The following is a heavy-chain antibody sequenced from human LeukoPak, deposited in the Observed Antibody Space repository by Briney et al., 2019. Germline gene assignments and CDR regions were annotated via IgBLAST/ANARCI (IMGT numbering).Heavy chain of an antibody. V-gene: IGHV4-34*01. D-gene: IGHD3-9*01. CDR3: ARGPHYDILTGYYTPIDY. CDR1: GGSFSGYY. Sequence: SETLSLTCAVYGGSFSGYYWSWIRQPPGKGLEWIGEINHSGSTNYNPSLKSRVTISVDTSKNQFSLKLSSVTAADTAVYYCARGPHYDILTGYYTPIDYWGQGTLVTVSS. J-gene: IGHJ4*02. CDR2: INHSGST.